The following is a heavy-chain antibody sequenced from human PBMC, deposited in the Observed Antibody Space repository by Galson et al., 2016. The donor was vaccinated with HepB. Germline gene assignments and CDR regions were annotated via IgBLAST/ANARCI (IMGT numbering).Heavy chain of an antibody. V-gene: IGHV3-30-3*01. CDR2: VSSPGTEE. D-gene: IGHD2-21*02. Sequence: SLRLSCAASGLNFRNYHMHWVRLAPGKGLEWVAAVSSPGTEEFYADYVKGQFTISRDYTNNTVYIQMTGLSAHDTAVYYCARDRRAYCGADCPLGDWGQGTTVIVSS. CDR3: ARDRRAYCGADCPLGD. CDR1: GLNFRNYH. J-gene: IGHJ6*02.